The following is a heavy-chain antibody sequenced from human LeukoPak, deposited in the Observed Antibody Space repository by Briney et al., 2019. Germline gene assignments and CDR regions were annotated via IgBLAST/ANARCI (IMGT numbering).Heavy chain of an antibody. CDR1: GYTFTSYG. Sequence: ASVKVSCKASGYTFTSYGISWVRQAPGQGLEWMGWISAYNGNTNYAQKLQGRVTMTTDTSTSTAYMELRSLRSDDTAVYYCARGLSGMAVADLNWFDPWGQGTLVTVSP. J-gene: IGHJ5*02. V-gene: IGHV1-18*01. CDR3: ARGLSGMAVADLNWFDP. D-gene: IGHD6-19*01. CDR2: ISAYNGNT.